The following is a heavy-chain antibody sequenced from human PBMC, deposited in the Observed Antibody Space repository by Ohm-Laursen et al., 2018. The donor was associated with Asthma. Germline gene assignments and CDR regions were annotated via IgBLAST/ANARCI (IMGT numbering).Heavy chain of an antibody. J-gene: IGHJ4*02. CDR1: GYSLSSNV. CDR2: IYIRNT. CDR3: VRDVVDRFDF. V-gene: IGHV1-18*04. Sequence: GASVKVSCKASGYSLSSNVISWVRQAPGQRPEWMGWIYIRNTNYAPKFRDRITLSTDTSTNTAYMDLRSLRSDDTAVYYCVRDVVDRFDFWGQGSLVIVSS. D-gene: IGHD2-21*01.